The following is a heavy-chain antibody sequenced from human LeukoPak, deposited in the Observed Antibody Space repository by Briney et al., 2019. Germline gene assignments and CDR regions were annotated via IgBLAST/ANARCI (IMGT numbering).Heavy chain of an antibody. CDR1: GYTFTGYH. D-gene: IGHD6-13*01. Sequence: ASVKVSCKASGYTFTGYHIHWVRQAPGQGLEWMGRINPYSGDTNFAQKFQGRVTMTRDTSITTAYMDLSSLTPDDTAVYLCARDQGSLARSWYTGYCGQGTQVTVSS. V-gene: IGHV1-2*06. CDR3: ARDQGSLARSWYTGY. J-gene: IGHJ4*02. CDR2: INPYSGDT.